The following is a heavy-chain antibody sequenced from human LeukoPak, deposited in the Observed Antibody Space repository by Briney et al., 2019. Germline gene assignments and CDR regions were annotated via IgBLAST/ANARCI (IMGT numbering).Heavy chain of an antibody. CDR2: INHSGST. D-gene: IGHD5-18*01. Sequence: SETLSLTCAVYGGSFSGYYWSWIRQPPGKGLEWIGEINHSGSTNYNPSLKSRVTISVDTSKNQFSLKLSSVTAADTAVYYCARSGGYSYGYARNWFDPWGQGTLVTASS. V-gene: IGHV4-34*01. CDR3: ARSGGYSYGYARNWFDP. CDR1: GGSFSGYY. J-gene: IGHJ5*02.